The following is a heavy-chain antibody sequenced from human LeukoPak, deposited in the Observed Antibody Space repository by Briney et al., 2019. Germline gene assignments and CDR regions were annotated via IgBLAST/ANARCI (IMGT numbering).Heavy chain of an antibody. Sequence: ASVKVSCKASGYTFTGYYMHWVRQAPGQGLEWMGWINPNSGGTNYAQKFQGRVTLTRDTSISTAYMELNSLNSDDTAVYYCARAPIVGAVRHFDYWGQGTLVTVSS. CDR1: GYTFTGYY. CDR3: ARAPIVGAVRHFDY. J-gene: IGHJ4*02. V-gene: IGHV1-2*02. D-gene: IGHD1-26*01. CDR2: INPNSGGT.